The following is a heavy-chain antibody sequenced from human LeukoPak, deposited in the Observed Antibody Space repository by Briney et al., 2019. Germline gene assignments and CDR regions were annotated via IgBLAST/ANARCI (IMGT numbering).Heavy chain of an antibody. CDR2: INPNSGGT. D-gene: IGHD1-26*01. CDR3: ARADRLDGSPYLIGP. Sequence: ASVKVSCKTSGYSFTDYYMHWVRQAPGQGLEWMGLINPNSGGTSTAQKFQGRITMTRDQSITPVYMEVSWLTSDDTAIYYCARADRLDGSPYLIGPWGQGTLVTVSS. J-gene: IGHJ5*02. CDR1: GYSFTDYY. V-gene: IGHV1-2*02.